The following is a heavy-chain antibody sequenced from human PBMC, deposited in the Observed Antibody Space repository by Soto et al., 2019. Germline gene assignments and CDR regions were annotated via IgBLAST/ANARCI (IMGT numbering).Heavy chain of an antibody. CDR3: ATRYDFSYYYYMDV. J-gene: IGHJ6*03. CDR2: MNPNSGNT. Sequence: GASVKVSCKASGYTFTSYDINWVRQATGQGLEWMGWMNPNSGNTGYAQKFQGRVTMTRNTSINTAYMELSSLRSEDTAVYYCATRYDFSYYYYMDVWGKGTTVTVSS. CDR1: GYTFTSYD. D-gene: IGHD3-3*01. V-gene: IGHV1-8*01.